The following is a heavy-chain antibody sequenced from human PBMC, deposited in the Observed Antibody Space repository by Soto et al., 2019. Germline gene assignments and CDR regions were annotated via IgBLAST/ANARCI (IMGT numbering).Heavy chain of an antibody. Sequence: SETLSLTCAVYGGSFSGYYWSWIRQPPGKGLEWIGEINHSGSTNYNPSLKSRVTISVDTSKNQFSLKLSSVTAADTAVYYCARSGLSGYSYGSRRFDPWGQGTLVTVSS. CDR3: ARSGLSGYSYGSRRFDP. CDR2: INHSGST. D-gene: IGHD5-18*01. V-gene: IGHV4-34*01. CDR1: GGSFSGYY. J-gene: IGHJ5*02.